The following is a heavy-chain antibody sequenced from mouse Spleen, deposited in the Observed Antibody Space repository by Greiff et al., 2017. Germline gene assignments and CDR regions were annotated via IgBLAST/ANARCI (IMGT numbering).Heavy chain of an antibody. V-gene: IGHV5-12*02. J-gene: IGHJ3*01. CDR3: AREGDYRSWFAY. D-gene: IGHD2-14*01. CDR1: GFTFSDYY. Sequence: EVKVVESGGGLVQPGGSLKLSCATSGFTFSDYYMYWVRQTPEKRLEWVAYISNGGGSTYYPDTVKGRFTISRDNAKNTLYLQMSRLKSEDTAMYYCAREGDYRSWFAYWGQGTLVTVSA. CDR2: ISNGGGST.